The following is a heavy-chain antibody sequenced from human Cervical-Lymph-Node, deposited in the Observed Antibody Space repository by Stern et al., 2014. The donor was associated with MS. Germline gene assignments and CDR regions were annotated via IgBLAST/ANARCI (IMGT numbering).Heavy chain of an antibody. CDR3: ARPPPRRKWDDPNYGMDV. D-gene: IGHD1-1*01. V-gene: IGHV5-51*03. Sequence: EVQLVQSGAEVKKPGESLKTSCKGSGYTFTNNWIAWVRQMPGKGLEWMGIIYPDDSDIRYSPSLQGQVTISADKSISTAYLQWSSLKAADSAVYYCARPPPRRKWDDPNYGMDVWGQGTTVTVSS. CDR2: IYPDDSDI. J-gene: IGHJ6*02. CDR1: GYTFTNNW.